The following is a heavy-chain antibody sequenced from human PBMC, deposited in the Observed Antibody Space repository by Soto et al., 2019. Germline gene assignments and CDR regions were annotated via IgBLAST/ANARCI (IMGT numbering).Heavy chain of an antibody. CDR1: GFTFSSYA. CDR3: ASHSGYHLHYYYYYYMDV. V-gene: IGHV3-23*01. CDR2: ISGGGDTT. J-gene: IGHJ6*03. Sequence: GGSLRLSCAASGFTFSSYAMTWVRQAPGEGLAWVSAISGGGDTTSYADSVKGRFTISRDNSKNTLYLQMNCLTAEDTAVYYCASHSGYHLHYYYYYYMDVWGKGTTVTVSS. D-gene: IGHD5-12*01.